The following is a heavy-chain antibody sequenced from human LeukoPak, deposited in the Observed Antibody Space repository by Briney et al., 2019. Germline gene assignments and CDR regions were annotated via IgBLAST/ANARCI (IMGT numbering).Heavy chain of an antibody. CDR2: ISYDGSNK. V-gene: IGHV3-30*18. CDR1: GFTFSSYG. Sequence: PGRSLRLSCAASGFTFSSYGMHWVRQAPGKGLEWVAVISYDGSNKYYADSVKGRFTISRDNFKNTLYLQMNSLRAEDTAVYYCAKGGLHYDILTGSIYYYGMDVWGQGTTVTVSS. CDR3: AKGGLHYDILTGSIYYYGMDV. D-gene: IGHD3-9*01. J-gene: IGHJ6*02.